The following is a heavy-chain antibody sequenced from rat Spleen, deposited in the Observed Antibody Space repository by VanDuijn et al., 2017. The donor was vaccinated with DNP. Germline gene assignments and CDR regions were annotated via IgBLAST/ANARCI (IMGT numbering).Heavy chain of an antibody. CDR1: GFTFSDYY. D-gene: IGHD1-11*01. V-gene: IGHV5-22*01. CDR3: ARHGTTEGIAYFDY. Sequence: EVQLVGSDGGLVQPGRSLKVSCAASGFTFSDYYMAWVRQAPTKGLEWVATISDDGGSTYYGDSVKGRFTISRDNAKSTLYLQMNSLRSEDTATYYCARHGTTEGIAYFDYWGQGVMVTVSS. CDR2: ISDDGGST. J-gene: IGHJ2*01.